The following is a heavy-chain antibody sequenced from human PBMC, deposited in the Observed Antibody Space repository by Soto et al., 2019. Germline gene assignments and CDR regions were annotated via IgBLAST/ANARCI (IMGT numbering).Heavy chain of an antibody. CDR2: IFYSENT. Sequence: SETLSLTCTVSGGSINSGSYYWGWIRQPPGKGLEWIGTIFYSENTYYNPSLKSRVTISVDRSKNQLSLKLSSVTAADTAVYYCARSQTTVTSYDYWGQGTLVTVSS. V-gene: IGHV4-39*07. CDR3: ARSQTTVTSYDY. CDR1: GGSINSGSYY. J-gene: IGHJ4*02. D-gene: IGHD4-17*01.